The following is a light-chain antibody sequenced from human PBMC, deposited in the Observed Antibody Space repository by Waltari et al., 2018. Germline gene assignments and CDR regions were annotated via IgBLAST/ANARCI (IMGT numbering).Light chain of an antibody. V-gene: IGLV2-11*01. J-gene: IGLJ1*01. CDR3: CSYTASARV. Sequence: QSVLTQPRSVSGSPGQSVTISCTGTSSDVGRSDYVSWYQQHPGKAPQVVIYDVSKRPSGFAGRFSGSRSGNTASLTISGLQPDDEADYYCCSYTASARVFGTGTKVTVL. CDR2: DVS. CDR1: SSDVGRSDY.